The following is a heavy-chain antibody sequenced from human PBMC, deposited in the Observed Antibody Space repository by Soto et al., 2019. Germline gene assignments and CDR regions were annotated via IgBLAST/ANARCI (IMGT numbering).Heavy chain of an antibody. CDR2: ITASGGTM. CDR1: GFSFRSFT. J-gene: IGHJ4*02. V-gene: IGHV3-48*04. Sequence: EVQLVESGGGLVQPGGSRRLSCAASGFSFRSFTMNWVRQAPGKGLEWISYITASGGTMFYADSVRGRFTISRDNAKDQLYLEMTSLRPEDTALYYCVREDYYGSGSPDYWGRGTLVSVSS. CDR3: VREDYYGSGSPDY. D-gene: IGHD3-10*01.